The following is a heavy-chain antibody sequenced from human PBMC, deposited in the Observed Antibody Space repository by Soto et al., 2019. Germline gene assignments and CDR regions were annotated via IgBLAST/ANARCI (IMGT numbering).Heavy chain of an antibody. D-gene: IGHD3-3*01. J-gene: IGHJ4*02. Sequence: EVQLLESGGGLVQPGGSLRLSCAASGFTFSSYAMSWVRQAPGKGLEWVSTVGSTCVATYYADSVKGRFTISRDNSKNTLYLRMNSLSAEDTAEYYCGKAGEITNCFFDFWGQGTLVTVSS. V-gene: IGHV3-23*01. CDR1: GFTFSSYA. CDR3: GKAGEITNCFFDF. CDR2: VGSTCVAT.